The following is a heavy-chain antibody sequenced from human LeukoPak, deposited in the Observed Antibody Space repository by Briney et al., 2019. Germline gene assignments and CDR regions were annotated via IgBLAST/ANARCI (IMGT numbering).Heavy chain of an antibody. V-gene: IGHV5-51*01. J-gene: IGHJ4*02. CDR2: IYPGDYDT. Sequence: GESLKISCKGSGYSFSNYWIAWVRQMPGKGLEYMGIIYPGDYDTRYSPSFRGQVTISVDKSIATAYLQWASLKASDTATYYCARAPTSVSNPYYFDSWGQGTLVTVSP. CDR1: GYSFSNYW. CDR3: ARAPTSVSNPYYFDS. D-gene: IGHD4-11*01.